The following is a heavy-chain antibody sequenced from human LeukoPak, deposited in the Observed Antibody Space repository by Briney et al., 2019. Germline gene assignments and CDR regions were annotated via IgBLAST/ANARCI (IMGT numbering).Heavy chain of an antibody. CDR1: GFTFSSYE. CDR3: GRHEESSGYPASFDY. D-gene: IGHD3-22*01. V-gene: IGHV4-39*01. J-gene: IGHJ4*02. Sequence: GSLTLSCAASGFTFSSYEMNWVRQAPGKGLEWIGSMFYSGSNYYNPSLKSRVTISVDTSKNQFSLKMSSVTAANTAVYYCGRHEESSGYPASFDYWGQGTLVTVSS. CDR2: MFYSGSN.